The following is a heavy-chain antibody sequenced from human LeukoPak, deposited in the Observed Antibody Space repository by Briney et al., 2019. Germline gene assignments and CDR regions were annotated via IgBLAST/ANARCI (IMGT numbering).Heavy chain of an antibody. CDR2: ISGSGGST. CDR3: ARGPKAAVAAPEDYFDY. D-gene: IGHD6-19*01. CDR1: GFTFSSYG. V-gene: IGHV3-23*01. J-gene: IGHJ4*02. Sequence: SGGSLRLSCAASGFTFSSYGMSWVRQAPGKGLEWVSAISGSGGSTYYADSVKGRFTISRDNSKNSLYLQMNSLRAEDTAVYYCARGPKAAVAAPEDYFDYWGQGTLVTVSS.